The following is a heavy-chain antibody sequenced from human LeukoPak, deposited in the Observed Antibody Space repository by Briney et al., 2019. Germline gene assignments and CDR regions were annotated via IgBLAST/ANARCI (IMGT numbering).Heavy chain of an antibody. CDR3: ARITYYYDSSGYYPFRGFDY. CDR2: IRYDGRNK. J-gene: IGHJ4*02. Sequence: GGSLRLSCAASGFTFSTYGMHWVRQAPGKGLEWVAFIRYDGRNKYYADSVKGRFTISRDNAKNSLYLQMNSLRAEDTALYYCARITYYYDSSGYYPFRGFDYWGQGTLVTVSS. D-gene: IGHD3-22*01. CDR1: GFTFSTYG. V-gene: IGHV3-33*08.